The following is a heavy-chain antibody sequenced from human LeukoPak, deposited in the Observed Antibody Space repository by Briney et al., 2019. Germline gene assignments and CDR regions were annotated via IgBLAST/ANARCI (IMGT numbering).Heavy chain of an antibody. CDR3: AKDYCRGGNCPLPFFDS. D-gene: IGHD2-15*01. J-gene: IGHJ4*02. V-gene: IGHV3-30-3*02. Sequence: GGSLRLSCAASGFTFSSYAMHWVRQAPGKGLEWVAVISYDGSNKYYADSVKGRFTISRDSSKNTLYLQMNNPRAEDTATYYCAKDYCRGGNCPLPFFDSWGQGTLVTVSS. CDR2: ISYDGSNK. CDR1: GFTFSSYA.